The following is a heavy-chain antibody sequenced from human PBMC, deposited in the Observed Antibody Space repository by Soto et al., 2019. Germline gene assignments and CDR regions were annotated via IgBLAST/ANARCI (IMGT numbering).Heavy chain of an antibody. CDR1: GFTFSDYY. CDR2: ISSISIYT. Sequence: SLRLSCAASGFTFSDYYMSWIRQAPGKGLEWVSYISSISIYTNYADSVKGRFTISRDNAKNSLYLQMNSLRAEDTAVYYCARDADILTGSDAFDIWGQGTMVTVSS. CDR3: ARDADILTGSDAFDI. D-gene: IGHD3-9*01. V-gene: IGHV3-11*05. J-gene: IGHJ3*02.